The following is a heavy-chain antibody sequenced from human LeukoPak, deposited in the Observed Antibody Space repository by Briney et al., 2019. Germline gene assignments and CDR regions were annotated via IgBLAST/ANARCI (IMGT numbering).Heavy chain of an antibody. CDR1: GGSFSGYY. J-gene: IGHJ4*02. Sequence: SETLSLTCAVYGGSFSGYYWSWIRQPPGKGLEWIGYIYYSGSTNYNPSLKSRVTISVDTSKNQFSLKLSSVTATDTAVYYCTRGATSFYYFDQWAQGTPVTVSS. V-gene: IGHV4-59*01. CDR2: IYYSGST. CDR3: TRGATSFYYFDQ. D-gene: IGHD2-2*01.